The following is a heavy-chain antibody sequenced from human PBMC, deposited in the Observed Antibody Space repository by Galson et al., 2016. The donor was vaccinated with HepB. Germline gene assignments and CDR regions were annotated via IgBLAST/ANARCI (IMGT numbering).Heavy chain of an antibody. Sequence: SETLSLTCTVSGDSIRTSNYNWGWIRQPPGRGLEWIGTIHSSAMGHYNPSLKSRVTMSVDTSKNQYSVKVISVTAADTAVYYCARRRPATNPHYFDFWGQGILVTVSS. CDR2: IHSSAMG. D-gene: IGHD1-26*01. J-gene: IGHJ4*02. CDR1: GDSIRTSNYN. CDR3: ARRRPATNPHYFDF. V-gene: IGHV4-39*01.